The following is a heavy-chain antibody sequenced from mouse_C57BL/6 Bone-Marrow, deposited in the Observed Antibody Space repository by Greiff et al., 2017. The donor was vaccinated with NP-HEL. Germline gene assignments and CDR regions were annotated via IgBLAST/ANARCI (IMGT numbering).Heavy chain of an antibody. Sequence: QVQLQQPGAELVMPGASVKLSCKASGYTFTSYWMHWVKQRPGQGLEWIGEIDPSDSYTNYNQKLKGKSTLTVDKSSSTAYMQLSSLTSEDSAVYYCAREGLPYAIDYWGQGTSVTVSS. D-gene: IGHD3-1*01. CDR1: GYTFTSYW. CDR3: AREGLPYAIDY. V-gene: IGHV1-69*01. J-gene: IGHJ4*01. CDR2: IDPSDSYT.